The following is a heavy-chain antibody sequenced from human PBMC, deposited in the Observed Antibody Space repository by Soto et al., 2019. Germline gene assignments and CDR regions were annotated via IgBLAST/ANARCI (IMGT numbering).Heavy chain of an antibody. J-gene: IGHJ4*01. V-gene: IGHV4-30-2*01. CDR3: AREMSYYFDS. CDR1: GDSISRDGYS. CDR2: IYHSGAT. Sequence: QVQLQESGSGLVKPSQTLVLTCIVSGDSISRDGYSWSWLRQPPGKGLEWIGYIYHSGATYYNPSLKSRVTTSVDKSKNQFSLRLASVTAADTAVYYCAREMSYYFDSWGHGTLVTVSS.